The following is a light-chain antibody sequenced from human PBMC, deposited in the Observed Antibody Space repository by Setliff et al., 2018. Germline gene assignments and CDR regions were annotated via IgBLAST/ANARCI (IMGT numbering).Light chain of an antibody. J-gene: IGLJ2*01. CDR1: RSDVGGYNY. Sequence: QSALAQPASVSGSPGQSITISCTGTRSDVGGYNYVSWYQQHPGKVPKLLIYEVSNRPSGVPDRFSGSKSDNTASLTVSGLQAEDEANYYCSSYSGSNWFIIFGGGTKV. CDR3: SSYSGSNWFII. CDR2: EVS. V-gene: IGLV2-8*01.